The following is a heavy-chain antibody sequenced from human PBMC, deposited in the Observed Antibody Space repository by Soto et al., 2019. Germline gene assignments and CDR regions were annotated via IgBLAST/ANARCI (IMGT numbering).Heavy chain of an antibody. D-gene: IGHD2-21*02. Sequence: QVQLVQSGAEVKKPGASVKVSCKASGYTFTSYYMHWVRQAPGQGLEWMGIINPSGGSTSYAQKCQGIVTRTRDTSTSTVYMELSSLRSEDTAVYYCAREGCGGDCYPNWFDPWGQGTLVTVSS. V-gene: IGHV1-46*01. J-gene: IGHJ5*02. CDR2: INPSGGST. CDR1: GYTFTSYY. CDR3: AREGCGGDCYPNWFDP.